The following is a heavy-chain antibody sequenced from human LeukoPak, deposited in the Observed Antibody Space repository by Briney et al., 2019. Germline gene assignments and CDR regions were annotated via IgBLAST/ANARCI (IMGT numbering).Heavy chain of an antibody. CDR3: AKNGGPYRSGQNFDF. Sequence: GGSLRLSCAASGFTFSSYAMSWVRQAPGKGREWVAAIRVGGGTTYYADSVEGRFTISRDNSKNTLYLEMNSLRAEGTAVSYCAKNGGPYRSGQNFDFGGQGNLVTVSS. J-gene: IGHJ4*02. D-gene: IGHD6-19*01. CDR2: IRVGGGTT. V-gene: IGHV3-23*01. CDR1: GFTFSSYA.